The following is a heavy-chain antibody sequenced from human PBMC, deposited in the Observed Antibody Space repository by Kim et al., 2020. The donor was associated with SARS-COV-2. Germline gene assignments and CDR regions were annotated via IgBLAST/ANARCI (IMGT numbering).Heavy chain of an antibody. D-gene: IGHD6-19*01. CDR3: ARGLRSSGWSR. V-gene: IGHV4-34*01. Sequence: TNYNPSLKSRVTISVDTSKNQFSLKLSSVTAADTAVYYCARGLRSSGWSRWGQGTLVTVSS. CDR2: T. J-gene: IGHJ4*02.